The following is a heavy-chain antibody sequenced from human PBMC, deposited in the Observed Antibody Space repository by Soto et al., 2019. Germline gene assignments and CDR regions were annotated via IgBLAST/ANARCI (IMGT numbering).Heavy chain of an antibody. J-gene: IGHJ4*02. D-gene: IGHD3-10*01. Sequence: SVKVSCKASGFTFTSSAVQWVRQARGQRLEWIEWIVVGSGNTNYAQKFQERVTITRDMSTSTAYMELSSLRSEDTAVYYCAIEVRRSNQFDHWGQGTMVTVSS. CDR1: GFTFTSSA. CDR2: IVVGSGNT. CDR3: AIEVRRSNQFDH. V-gene: IGHV1-58*01.